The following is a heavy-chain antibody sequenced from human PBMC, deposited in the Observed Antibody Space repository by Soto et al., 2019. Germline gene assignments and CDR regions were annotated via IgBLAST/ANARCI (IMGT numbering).Heavy chain of an antibody. D-gene: IGHD5-12*01. CDR3: ARQGLDIVATIPWFDP. J-gene: IGHJ5*02. Sequence: QLQLQKSGPGLVKPSETLSLTCTVSGGSISSSSYYWGWIRQPPGKGLEWIGSIYYSGSTYYNPSLKSRVPISVDTSKNQFSLKLSSVTAADTAVYYCARQGLDIVATIPWFDPWGQGTLVTVSS. CDR1: GGSISSSSYY. CDR2: IYYSGST. V-gene: IGHV4-39*01.